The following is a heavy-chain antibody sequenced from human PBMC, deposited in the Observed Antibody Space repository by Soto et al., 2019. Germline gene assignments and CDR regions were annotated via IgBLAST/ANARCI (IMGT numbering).Heavy chain of an antibody. V-gene: IGHV1-18*01. CDR2: ISAYNGNT. D-gene: IGHD3-10*01. CDR3: ARDPGVASSTDFDD. J-gene: IGHJ4*02. CDR1: GYTFTSYG. Sequence: ASVKVSCKASGYTFTSYGISWVRQAPGQGLEWMGWISAYNGNTNYAQKLQGRVTMTTDTSTSTAYMELRSLRSDDTAVYYCARDPGVASSTDFDDSGQGTLVTVSS.